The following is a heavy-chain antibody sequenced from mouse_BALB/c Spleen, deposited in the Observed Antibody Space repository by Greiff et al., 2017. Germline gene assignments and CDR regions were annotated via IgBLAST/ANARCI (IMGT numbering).Heavy chain of an antibody. Sequence: DVHLVESGGGLVQPGGSRKLSCAASGFTFSSFGMHWVRQAPEKGLEWVAYISSGSSTIYYADTVKGRFTISRDNPKNTLFLQMTSLRSEDTAMYYCARADSSYYYAMDYWGQGTSVTVSS. CDR2: ISSGSSTI. V-gene: IGHV5-17*02. CDR3: ARADSSYYYAMDY. J-gene: IGHJ4*01. CDR1: GFTFSSFG.